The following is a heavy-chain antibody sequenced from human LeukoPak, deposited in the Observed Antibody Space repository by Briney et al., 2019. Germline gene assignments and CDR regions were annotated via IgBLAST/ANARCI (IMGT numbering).Heavy chain of an antibody. CDR1: GGSISIYY. Sequence: SETLSLTCTVSGGSISIYYWSWIRQPPGKGLEWIGYIYYSGSTNYNPSLKSRVTISVDTSKNQFSLKLSSVTAADTAVYYCARESGGYSYGPFDYWGQGTLVTVSS. J-gene: IGHJ4*02. D-gene: IGHD5-18*01. V-gene: IGHV4-59*01. CDR2: IYYSGST. CDR3: ARESGGYSYGPFDY.